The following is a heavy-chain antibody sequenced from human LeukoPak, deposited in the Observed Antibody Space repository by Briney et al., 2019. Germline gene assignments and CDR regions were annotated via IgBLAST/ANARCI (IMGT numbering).Heavy chain of an antibody. Sequence: HPGGSLRLSCAASGFTFSKYALSGVRQAPGKGLEWVSAVSGSGGNTYYTDSVKGRFSISRDNSKNTLYLQMNSLRAEDTAVYYCAKGCPYSGYVQYYFDHWGQGTLVTVSS. CDR1: GFTFSKYA. D-gene: IGHD5-12*01. V-gene: IGHV3-23*01. CDR2: VSGSGGNT. J-gene: IGHJ4*02. CDR3: AKGCPYSGYVQYYFDH.